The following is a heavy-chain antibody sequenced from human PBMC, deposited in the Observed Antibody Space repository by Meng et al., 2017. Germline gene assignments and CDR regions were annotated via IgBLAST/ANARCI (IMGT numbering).Heavy chain of an antibody. D-gene: IGHD3-22*01. CDR1: GFTCSSYA. J-gene: IGHJ6*02. CDR2: ISYDGSNK. V-gene: IGHV3-30*04. CDR3: ARAMTETPLLSYYYYGMDV. Sequence: GESLKISCAASGFTCSSYAMHWVRPAPGKGLEWVAVISYDGSNKYYADSVKGRFTISRDNSKNTLYLQMNSLRAEDTAVYYCARAMTETPLLSYYYYGMDVWGQGTTVTVSS.